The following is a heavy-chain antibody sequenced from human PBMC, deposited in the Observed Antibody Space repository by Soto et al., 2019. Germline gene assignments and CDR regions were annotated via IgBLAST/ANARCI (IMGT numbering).Heavy chain of an antibody. J-gene: IGHJ4*02. D-gene: IGHD3-22*01. V-gene: IGHV1-46*01. CDR3: ASGGEDSSGYHVFYFDY. Sequence: GASVKVSCKASGYTFTSYYMHWVRQAPGQGLEWMGIINPSGGSTSYAQKFQGRVTMTRDTSTSTAYMELSSLRSEDTAVYYCASGGEDSSGYHVFYFDYWGQGTLVTVSS. CDR1: GYTFTSYY. CDR2: INPSGGST.